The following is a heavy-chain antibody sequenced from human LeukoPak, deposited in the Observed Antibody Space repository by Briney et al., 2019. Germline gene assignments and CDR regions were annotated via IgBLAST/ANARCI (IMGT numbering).Heavy chain of an antibody. D-gene: IGHD3-22*01. Sequence: ASVKVSCKASGYTFTGYYMHWVRQAPGQGLEWMGWINPNSGGTSYAQKFQGRVTMTRDTSISTAYMELSRLRSDDTAVYYCARLFSGYRGYYFDYWGQGTLVTVSS. CDR2: INPNSGGT. CDR1: GYTFTGYY. J-gene: IGHJ4*02. CDR3: ARLFSGYRGYYFDY. V-gene: IGHV1-2*02.